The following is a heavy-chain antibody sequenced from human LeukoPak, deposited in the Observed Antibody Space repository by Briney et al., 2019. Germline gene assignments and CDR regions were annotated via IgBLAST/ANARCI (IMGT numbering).Heavy chain of an antibody. CDR3: AKDGCGGNCYYYMDV. D-gene: IGHD4/OR15-4a*01. Sequence: GGSLRLSCAASGFTFSNYEMDWVRQAPGKGLEWVAYISHRGTTIFYADSVRGRFTISRDNAKNSLYLQMNSLRVEDTAVYYCAKDGCGGNCYYYMDVWGKGTTVTVSS. CDR2: ISHRGTTI. V-gene: IGHV3-48*03. CDR1: GFTFSNYE. J-gene: IGHJ6*03.